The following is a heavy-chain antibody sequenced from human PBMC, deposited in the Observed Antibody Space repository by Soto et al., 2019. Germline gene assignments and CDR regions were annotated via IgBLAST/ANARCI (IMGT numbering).Heavy chain of an antibody. D-gene: IGHD2-8*01. Sequence: SLTCTVSGGSISSSSYYWGWIRQPPGKGLEWIGSIYYSGGTYYNPSLKSRVTISVDTSKNQFSLKLSSVTAADTAVYYCARQPLRLNYGMDVWGQGTTVTVSS. J-gene: IGHJ6*02. CDR1: GGSISSSSYY. V-gene: IGHV4-39*01. CDR3: ARQPLRLNYGMDV. CDR2: IYYSGGT.